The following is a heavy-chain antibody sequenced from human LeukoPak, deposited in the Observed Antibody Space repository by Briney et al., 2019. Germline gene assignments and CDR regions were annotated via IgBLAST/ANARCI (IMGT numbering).Heavy chain of an antibody. J-gene: IGHJ6*03. CDR1: GGSISSGRYY. V-gene: IGHV4-61*02. Sequence: PSQTLSLTCTVSGGSISSGRYYWSWIRQPAGKGLEWIGRIYTSGSTNYNPSLKSRVTISVDTSKNQFSLKLISVTAADTAVYYCARLPPVEYYDFWSGYYRDLTYYYYYMDVWGKGTTVTVSS. CDR3: ARLPPVEYYDFWSGYYRDLTYYYYYMDV. D-gene: IGHD3-3*01. CDR2: IYTSGST.